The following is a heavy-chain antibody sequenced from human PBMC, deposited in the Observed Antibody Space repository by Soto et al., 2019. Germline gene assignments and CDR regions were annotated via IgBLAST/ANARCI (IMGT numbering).Heavy chain of an antibody. Sequence: QVQLQESGPGLVKPSETLSLTCTVSGGSVSSGSYYWSWIRQTPGKGLEWIGYIYYSGSTNYNPSLKSRVTISVDTSKNQFSLKLSSVTAADTAVYYCARDPTETSLVGAKTGAFDIWGQGTMVTVSS. V-gene: IGHV4-61*01. CDR2: IYYSGST. CDR3: ARDPTETSLVGAKTGAFDI. CDR1: GGSVSSGSYY. J-gene: IGHJ3*02. D-gene: IGHD1-26*01.